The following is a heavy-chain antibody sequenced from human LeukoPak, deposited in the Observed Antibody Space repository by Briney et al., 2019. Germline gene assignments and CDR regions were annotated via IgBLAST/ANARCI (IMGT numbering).Heavy chain of an antibody. CDR3: ARRQGCSNTACPPDS. D-gene: IGHD2-2*01. J-gene: IGHJ4*02. CDR2: IYPGDSDS. Sequence: GESLKISCRASADSFATYWIGRVRQMPGKNLEWMVIIYPGDSDSRYSPSFRGLVTMSVDKSISAAYLQWSSLKASDTAMYYCARRQGCSNTACPPDSWGQGTLVSVSS. V-gene: IGHV5-51*01. CDR1: ADSFATYW.